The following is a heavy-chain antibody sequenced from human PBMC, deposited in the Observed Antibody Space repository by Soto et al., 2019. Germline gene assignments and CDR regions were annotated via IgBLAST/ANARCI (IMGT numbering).Heavy chain of an antibody. D-gene: IGHD6-13*01. CDR3: ARDPKQQLVKCYFDY. CDR1: GGSFSGYY. Sequence: QVQLQQWGAGLLKPSETLSLTCAVYGGSFSGYYWSWIRQPPGKGREWIGEINHSGSTNYNPSLKSRVTISVDTSKNQFSLKLSSVTAADTAVYYCARDPKQQLVKCYFDYWGQGTLVTVSS. V-gene: IGHV4-34*01. J-gene: IGHJ4*02. CDR2: INHSGST.